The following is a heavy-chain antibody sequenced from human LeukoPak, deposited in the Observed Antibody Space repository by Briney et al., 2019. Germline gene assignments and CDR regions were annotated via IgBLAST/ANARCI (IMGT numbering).Heavy chain of an antibody. D-gene: IGHD3-3*01. V-gene: IGHV1-2*02. CDR3: ARDLNRLTIFGVVGEGPKANDP. CDR1: GYTFTGYY. CDR2: INPNSGGT. Sequence: ASVKVSCKASGYTFTGYYMHWVRQAPGQGLELMGWINPNSGGTNYAQKFQGRVTMTRDTSISTAYMELSRLRSDDTAVYYCARDLNRLTIFGVVGEGPKANDPWGQGTLVTVSS. J-gene: IGHJ5*02.